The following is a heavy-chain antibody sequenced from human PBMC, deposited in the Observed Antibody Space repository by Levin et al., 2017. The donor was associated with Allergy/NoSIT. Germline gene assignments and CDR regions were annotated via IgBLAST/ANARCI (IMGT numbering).Heavy chain of an antibody. Sequence: SETLSLTCAVSGDSVSRGYWGWVRQPPGKGPEWIGSLSHSGNTYDNPSLRGRVTMSIDTSKNQFSLVLNLVTAADTAVYYCAKNGCPGGICQTGWFEPWGRGTRVIVSS. V-gene: IGHV4-38-2*01. CDR1: GDSVSRGY. CDR3: AKNGCPGGICQTGWFEP. D-gene: IGHD2-8*02. J-gene: IGHJ5*02. CDR2: LSHSGNT.